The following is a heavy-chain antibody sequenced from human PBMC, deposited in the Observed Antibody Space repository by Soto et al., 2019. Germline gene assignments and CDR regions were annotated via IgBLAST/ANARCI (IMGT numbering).Heavy chain of an antibody. CDR3: ARDRGPRAYCGGDCYSPDAFDI. V-gene: IGHV1-69*01. J-gene: IGHJ3*02. D-gene: IGHD2-21*02. Sequence: QVQLVQSGAEVKKPGSSVKVSCKASGGTFSSYAISWVRQAPGQGLEWMGGIIPIFGTANYAQKFQGRVTITADESTSTAYMELSSLRSEDTAVYYCARDRGPRAYCGGDCYSPDAFDIWGQGTMVTVSS. CDR2: IIPIFGTA. CDR1: GGTFSSYA.